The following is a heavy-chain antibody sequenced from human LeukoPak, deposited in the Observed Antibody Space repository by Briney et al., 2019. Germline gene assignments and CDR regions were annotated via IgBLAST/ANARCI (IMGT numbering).Heavy chain of an antibody. CDR1: GFTFSDYY. Sequence: PGGSLRLSCAASGFTFSDYYMSWIRQAPGKGLEWVSYISGGSSTIYYADSVKGRFTISRDNAKNSLYLQMNSLRAEDTAVYYCARIVIRGSGPTDYWGQGTLVTVSS. D-gene: IGHD3-16*02. CDR2: ISGGSSTI. V-gene: IGHV3-11*04. CDR3: ARIVIRGSGPTDY. J-gene: IGHJ4*02.